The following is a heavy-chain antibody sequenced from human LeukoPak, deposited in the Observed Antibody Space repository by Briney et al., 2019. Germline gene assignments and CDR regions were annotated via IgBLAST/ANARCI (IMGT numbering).Heavy chain of an antibody. J-gene: IGHJ4*02. CDR3: ARLGPGSVAGTSKVYYFDY. CDR2: IYYSGST. CDR1: GGSISSFY. V-gene: IGHV4-59*08. Sequence: SETLSLTCTVSGGSISSFYWSWIRQPPGKGLEWIGYIYYSGSTNYNPSLKSRVTISVDTSKNQFSLKLSSVTAADTAVYYCARLGPGSVAGTSKVYYFDYWGQGTLVTVSS. D-gene: IGHD6-19*01.